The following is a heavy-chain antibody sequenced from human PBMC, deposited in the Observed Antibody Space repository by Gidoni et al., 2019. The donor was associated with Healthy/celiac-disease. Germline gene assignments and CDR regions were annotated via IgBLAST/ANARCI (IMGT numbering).Heavy chain of an antibody. J-gene: IGHJ4*02. CDR2: ISCSGGST. CDR1: GFTFSSYA. D-gene: IGHD4-17*01. CDR3: AKDRHHYGDYGDFDY. Sequence: EVQLLESGGGLVQPGGSLRLSCAASGFTFSSYAMSWVRQAPGKGLEWVSAISCSGGSTYYADSVKGRFTISRDNSKNTLYLQMNSLRAEDTAVYYCAKDRHHYGDYGDFDYWGQGTLVTVSS. V-gene: IGHV3-23*01.